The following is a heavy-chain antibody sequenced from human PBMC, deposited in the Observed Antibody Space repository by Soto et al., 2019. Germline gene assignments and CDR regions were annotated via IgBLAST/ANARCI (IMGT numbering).Heavy chain of an antibody. CDR1: GGSISYYY. CDR3: ARDREYYDSSGLYFDY. V-gene: IGHV4-59*01. J-gene: IGHJ4*02. CDR2: TYYGWNT. Sequence: PSETLSLTCSVSGGSISYYYWSWIRQPPGKGLEWIGYTYYGWNTNYNPSLKSRVTISVDTSKNQFSLKLISVTAADTAVYYCARDREYYDSSGLYFDYWGQGTLVTVSS. D-gene: IGHD3-22*01.